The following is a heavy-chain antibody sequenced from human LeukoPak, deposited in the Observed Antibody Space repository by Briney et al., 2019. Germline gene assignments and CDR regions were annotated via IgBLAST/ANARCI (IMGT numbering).Heavy chain of an antibody. J-gene: IGHJ4*02. CDR2: ISTSSETI. Sequence: GGSLRLSCAASGFTFSNNGMNWVRQAPGKGLEWLSYISTSSETIYYADSVKGRFTISRDNSQNTPFLQMNSLRGEDTAVYYCAKEFAAIGTPLFDYWGQGTLVTVSS. CDR3: AKEFAAIGTPLFDY. V-gene: IGHV3-48*01. D-gene: IGHD6-13*01. CDR1: GFTFSNNG.